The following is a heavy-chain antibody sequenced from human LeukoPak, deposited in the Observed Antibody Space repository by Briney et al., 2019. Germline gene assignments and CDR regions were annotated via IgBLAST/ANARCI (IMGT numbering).Heavy chain of an antibody. D-gene: IGHD2-15*01. V-gene: IGHV3-23*01. J-gene: IGHJ4*02. Sequence: GGSLRLSCAASGFTFSSYAMSWVRQAPGKGLEWVSAISGSGGSTYYADSVKGRFTISRDNSKDTLYLQMNSLRAEDTAVYYCAKDNVVVVAATFDYWGQGTLVTVSS. CDR2: ISGSGGST. CDR1: GFTFSSYA. CDR3: AKDNVVVVAATFDY.